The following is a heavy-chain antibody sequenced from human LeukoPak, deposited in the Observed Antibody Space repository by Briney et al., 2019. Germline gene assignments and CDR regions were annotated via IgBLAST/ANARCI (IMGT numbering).Heavy chain of an antibody. CDR1: GFTFSSYG. CDR3: AKDRAYYDSSGYEALFDY. Sequence: GGSLRLSCAASGFTFSSYGMHWVRQAPGKGLEWVAFIRYDGSNKYYADSVKGRFTISRDNSKNTLYLQMNSLRAEDTAVYYCAKDRAYYDSSGYEALFDYWGQGTLVTVSS. CDR2: IRYDGSNK. D-gene: IGHD3-22*01. V-gene: IGHV3-30*02. J-gene: IGHJ4*02.